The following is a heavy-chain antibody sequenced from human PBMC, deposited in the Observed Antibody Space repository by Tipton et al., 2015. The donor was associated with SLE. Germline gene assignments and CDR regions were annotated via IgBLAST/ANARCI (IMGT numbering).Heavy chain of an antibody. CDR3: VRETTVRYAYYGVDV. D-gene: IGHD4-17*01. Sequence: TLSLTCTVSDGSITNYYWSWIRQPAGKGLEWIGRTSTSGNTNYNPSLKSRISMSVDTSKNQFSLNMKSVTAADTAVYYCVRETTVRYAYYGVDVWGQGTTVTVSS. CDR2: TSTSGNT. CDR1: DGSITNYY. V-gene: IGHV4-4*07. J-gene: IGHJ6*02.